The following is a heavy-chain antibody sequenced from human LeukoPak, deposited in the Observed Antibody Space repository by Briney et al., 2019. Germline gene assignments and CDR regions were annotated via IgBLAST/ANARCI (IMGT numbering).Heavy chain of an antibody. CDR2: IIPIRGIA. V-gene: IGHV1-69*04. D-gene: IGHD2-2*01. J-gene: IGHJ6*02. CDR3: ARLYCSSTSCYGPRVYRMDV. CDR1: GGTFSSYA. Sequence: ASVTVSFTASGGTFSSYAISWVRQAPGQGGEWVGGIIPIRGIANYAQKFQGRVTITADKSTSTAYMELSSLRSEDTAVYYCARLYCSSTSCYGPRVYRMDVWGQGTTVTVSS.